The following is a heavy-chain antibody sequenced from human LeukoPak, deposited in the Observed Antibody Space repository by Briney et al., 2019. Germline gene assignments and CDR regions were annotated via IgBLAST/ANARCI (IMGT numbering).Heavy chain of an antibody. J-gene: IGHJ5*02. CDR2: INHSGSI. CDR3: AREGIAVVPAARNWFDP. CDR1: GGSFSGYY. Sequence: SETLSLTCAVYGGSFSGYYWSWIRQPPGKGLEWIGEINHSGSINYNPSLKSRVTISVDTSKNQFSLKLSSVTAADTAVYYCAREGIAVVPAARNWFDPWGQGTLVTVSS. V-gene: IGHV4-34*01. D-gene: IGHD2-2*01.